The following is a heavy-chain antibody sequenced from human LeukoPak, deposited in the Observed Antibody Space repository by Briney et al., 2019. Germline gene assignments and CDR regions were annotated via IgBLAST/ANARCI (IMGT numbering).Heavy chain of an antibody. CDR3: AREDSSSSYYMDV. Sequence: SETLSLTCAVSGYSISSGYYWGWIRQPPGKGLEWIGSIYHSGSTYYNPSLKSRVTISVDTSKNQFSLKLNSVTAADTAVYYCAREDSSSSYYMDVWGKGTTVTVSS. D-gene: IGHD6-6*01. V-gene: IGHV4-38-2*02. J-gene: IGHJ6*03. CDR2: IYHSGST. CDR1: GYSISSGYY.